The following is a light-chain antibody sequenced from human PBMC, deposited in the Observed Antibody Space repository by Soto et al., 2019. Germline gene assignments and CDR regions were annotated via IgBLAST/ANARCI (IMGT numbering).Light chain of an antibody. Sequence: QSALTQPASVSGSPGQSITISCTGSSSDVGTYNLVSWYQHHPGKAPKLMISEVVKRPSGVSNRFSGSKSRNTASLTISGLQAEDEAVYYCCSYAGSSMFVFGGGTKVTVL. V-gene: IGLV2-23*02. CDR2: EVV. CDR1: SSDVGTYNL. J-gene: IGLJ2*01. CDR3: CSYAGSSMFV.